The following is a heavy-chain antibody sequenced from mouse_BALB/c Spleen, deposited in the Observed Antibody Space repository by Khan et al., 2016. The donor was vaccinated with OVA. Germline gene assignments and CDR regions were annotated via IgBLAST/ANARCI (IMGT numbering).Heavy chain of an antibody. J-gene: IGHJ1*01. V-gene: IGHV1-7*01. CDR2: INPSTGYT. CDR3: ARRGTTAHFDV. Sequence: QVQLQQSGAELAKPGASVKMSCKASGYTFTSYWMHWVKQRPGQGLEWIGYINPSTGYTEYNQKFKDKATLTADKSSSTAYMQLSSLTSEDSAVYYCARRGTTAHFDVWGAGTTITVSS. D-gene: IGHD1-2*01. CDR1: GYTFTSYW.